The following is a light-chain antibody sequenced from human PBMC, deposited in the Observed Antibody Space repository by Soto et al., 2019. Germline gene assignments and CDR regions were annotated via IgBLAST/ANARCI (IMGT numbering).Light chain of an antibody. Sequence: QSALTQPASVSGSPGQSITISCTGTGSDVGGYNYVSWYQQHPGKAPKLMIYEVSNRPSGISIRFSGSKSGNTASLTISGPQAEDEADYYCSSYTSANTLVFGGGTKLTVL. CDR1: GSDVGGYNY. CDR3: SSYTSANTLV. CDR2: EVS. J-gene: IGLJ2*01. V-gene: IGLV2-14*01.